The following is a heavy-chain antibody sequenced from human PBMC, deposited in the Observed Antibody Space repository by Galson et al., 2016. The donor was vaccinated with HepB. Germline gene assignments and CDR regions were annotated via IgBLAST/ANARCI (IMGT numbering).Heavy chain of an antibody. CDR2: ISSSRGTI. D-gene: IGHD5-18*01. Sequence: SLRLSCAASGFTFSDYYMSWIRQAPGKGLEWLSYISSSRGTIHYADSVKGRFTISRDNAKNSLYLQMDSLRAEDTAVYYCARDGNTAMLTANYYFDYWGQGTLVTVSS. V-gene: IGHV3-11*04. CDR1: GFTFSDYY. J-gene: IGHJ4*02. CDR3: ARDGNTAMLTANYYFDY.